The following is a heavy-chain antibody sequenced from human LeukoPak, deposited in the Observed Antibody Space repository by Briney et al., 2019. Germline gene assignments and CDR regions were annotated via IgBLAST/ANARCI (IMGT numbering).Heavy chain of an antibody. CDR3: ARAASIAARYYYYGMDV. CDR2: INPNSGGT. CDR1: GYTFTGYY. D-gene: IGHD6-6*01. J-gene: IGHJ6*02. V-gene: IGHV1-2*02. Sequence: GASVKVSCKASGYTFTGYYMHWVRQAPGQGLEWMGWINPNSGGTNYAQKFQGRVTMTRDTSISTAYMELSRLRSDDTAVYYCARAASIAARYYYYGMDVWGQGTTVTVSS.